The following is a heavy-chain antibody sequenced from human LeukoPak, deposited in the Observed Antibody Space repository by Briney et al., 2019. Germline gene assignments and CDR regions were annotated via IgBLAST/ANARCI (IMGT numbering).Heavy chain of an antibody. Sequence: PSETLSLTCAVYGGSFSGYYWSWIRQPPGKGLEWIGEINHSGSTNYNPSLKSRVTISVDTSKNQFSLKLSSVTAADTAVYYCAMGSFVGASPLDYWGQGTLVTVSS. CDR3: AMGSFVGASPLDY. CDR1: GGSFSGYY. CDR2: INHSGST. J-gene: IGHJ4*02. D-gene: IGHD1-26*01. V-gene: IGHV4-34*01.